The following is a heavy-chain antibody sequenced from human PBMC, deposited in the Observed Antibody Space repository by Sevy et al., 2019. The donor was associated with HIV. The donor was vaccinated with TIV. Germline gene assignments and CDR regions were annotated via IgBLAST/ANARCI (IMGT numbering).Heavy chain of an antibody. J-gene: IGHJ6*02. CDR1: GFTFSSYG. V-gene: IGHV3-30*02. CDR3: AKGREQGYYYGMDV. D-gene: IGHD1-26*01. Sequence: GGSLRLSCAASGFTFSSYGMHWVRQAPGKGLEWVAFIRYDGNNKYYTGSGKGRFTISRENSKSTQYLQMNSLRAEDTAVYYCAKGREQGYYYGMDVWGQGTTVTVSS. CDR2: IRYDGNNK.